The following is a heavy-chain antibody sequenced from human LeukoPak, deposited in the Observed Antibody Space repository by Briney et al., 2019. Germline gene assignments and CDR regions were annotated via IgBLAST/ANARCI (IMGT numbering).Heavy chain of an antibody. CDR1: GGSISSYY. CDR2: FSYRGGT. D-gene: IGHD6-13*01. Sequence: SETLSLTCTVSGGSISSYYWSWIRQPPGKGLEWIWYFSYRGGTNYNPSLRSRVTISVDPSKNQFSLKVSSVTAADTAIYYCARWAAGRDGMDVWGQGTTVTVSS. J-gene: IGHJ6*02. CDR3: ARWAAGRDGMDV. V-gene: IGHV4-59*01.